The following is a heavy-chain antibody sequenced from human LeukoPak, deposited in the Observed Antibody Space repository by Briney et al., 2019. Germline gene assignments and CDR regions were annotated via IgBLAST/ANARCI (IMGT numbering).Heavy chain of an antibody. CDR1: GGTFSSYA. V-gene: IGHV1-69*04. D-gene: IGHD4-17*01. J-gene: IGHJ4*02. Sequence: ASVKVSCKASGGTFSSYAISWVRQAPGQGLEWMGRIIPILGIANYAQKFQGRVTITTDESTSTAYMELSSLRSEDTAVYYCPRGGNDYGDYGPYYFDYWGQGTLVTVSS. CDR2: IIPILGIA. CDR3: PRGGNDYGDYGPYYFDY.